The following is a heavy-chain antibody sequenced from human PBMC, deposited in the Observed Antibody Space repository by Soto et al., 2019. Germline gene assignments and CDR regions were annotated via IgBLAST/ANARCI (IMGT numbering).Heavy chain of an antibody. CDR1: GFTFSSYG. V-gene: IGHV3-33*01. J-gene: IGHJ6*03. CDR3: ARLLSGGWYLGDYYYMDV. CDR2: IWYDGSNK. D-gene: IGHD6-19*01. Sequence: QPGGSLRLSCAASGFTFSSYGMHWVRQAPGKGLEWVAVIWYDGSNKYYADSVKGRFTISRDNAKNTLYLQMNSLRAEDTAVYYCARLLSGGWYLGDYYYMDVWGKGTTVTVSS.